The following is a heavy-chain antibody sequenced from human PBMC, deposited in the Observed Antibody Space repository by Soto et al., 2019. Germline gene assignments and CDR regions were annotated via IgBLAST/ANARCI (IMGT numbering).Heavy chain of an antibody. CDR2: IYTSGST. J-gene: IGHJ5*02. CDR3: ARMGYGGNAIWFDP. Sequence: QVQLQESGPGLVKPSETLSLTCTVSGGSISSYYWSWIRQPAGKGLEWIGRIYTSGSTNYNPSLKSRVTMSVDTSKNQFSLKLSSVTVADTAVYYCARMGYGGNAIWFDPWGQGTLVTVSS. D-gene: IGHD4-17*01. V-gene: IGHV4-4*07. CDR1: GGSISSYY.